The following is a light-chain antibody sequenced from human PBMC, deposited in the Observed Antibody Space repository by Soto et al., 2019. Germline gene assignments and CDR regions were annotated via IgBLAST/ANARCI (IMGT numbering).Light chain of an antibody. Sequence: DIQMTQSPSSLSASVGDRVTITCRASQTITRYLNWYQQKPGKAPKLLIYGASSLQSGVPSGFSGSGSGTDFTLIISSLQPEDFATYYCQQSYSTPWTFGQGTKVDIK. V-gene: IGKV1-39*01. CDR3: QQSYSTPWT. CDR2: GAS. CDR1: QTITRY. J-gene: IGKJ1*01.